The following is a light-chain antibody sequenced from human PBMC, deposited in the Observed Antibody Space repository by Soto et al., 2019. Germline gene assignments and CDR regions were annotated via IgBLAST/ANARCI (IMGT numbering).Light chain of an antibody. CDR3: QSYDNSLSDWV. Sequence: QSVLTQPPSVSGAPGQRVTVSCSGSSSNIGAPFDVHWYQQVPGSAPKIVIYGNDNRPSGVPGRFSGSKSGTSASLAITGLQAEDEADYFCQSYDNSLSDWVFGGGTKLTVL. J-gene: IGLJ3*02. V-gene: IGLV1-40*01. CDR2: GND. CDR1: SSNIGAPFD.